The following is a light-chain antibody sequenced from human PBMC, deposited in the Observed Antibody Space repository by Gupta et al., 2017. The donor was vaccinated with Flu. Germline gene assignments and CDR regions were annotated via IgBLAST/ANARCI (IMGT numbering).Light chain of an antibody. V-gene: IGLV3-1*01. CDR3: QSWDSITVV. Sequence: SYALTPSPSLSVSPGQTASITCSGDKLGDKYACWYQQKRGQSPALVIYQDSKRPSGLPERFSGSNGGNTATLTISGTQAIDDAYYCCQSWDSITVVFGGGTRLTVL. CDR1: KLGDKY. J-gene: IGLJ2*01. CDR2: QDS.